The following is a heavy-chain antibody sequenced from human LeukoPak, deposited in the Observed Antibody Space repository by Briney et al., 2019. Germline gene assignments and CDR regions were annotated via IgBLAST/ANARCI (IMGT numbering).Heavy chain of an antibody. CDR3: AKEVRTSGRAGIFGY. V-gene: IGHV3-30*04. D-gene: IGHD2-2*01. CDR1: GFTFSSYE. CDR2: ISIDGNGK. Sequence: GGSLRLSCAASGFTFSSYEMNWVRQAPGKGLEWVSGISIDGNGKYYADSVRGRITISRDNSKNTLYLEMNSLSAEDTAVYYCAKEVRTSGRAGIFGYWGQGTLVTVSS. J-gene: IGHJ4*02.